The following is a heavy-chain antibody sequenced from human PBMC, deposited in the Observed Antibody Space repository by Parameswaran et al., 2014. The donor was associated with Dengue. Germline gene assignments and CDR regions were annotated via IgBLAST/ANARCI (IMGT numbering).Heavy chain of an antibody. J-gene: IGHJ4*02. CDR1: GGSISSGGYY. Sequence: SETLSLTCAVSGGSISSGGYYWSWIRQPPGKGLEWIGYIYYSGSAYYNPSLRSRVSISVDTSKNQFSLELNSVTAADTAVYYCARGGEYMVRGEFDYWGQGTLVTVSS. D-gene: IGHD3-10*01. V-gene: IGHV4-30-4*01. CDR3: ARGGEYMVRGEFDY. CDR2: IYYSGSA.